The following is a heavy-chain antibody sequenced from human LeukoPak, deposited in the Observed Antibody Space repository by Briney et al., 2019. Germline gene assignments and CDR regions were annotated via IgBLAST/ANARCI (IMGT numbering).Heavy chain of an antibody. J-gene: IGHJ4*02. CDR3: AREEIVGALLGY. CDR1: GGSFSGYY. CDR2: INHSGST. D-gene: IGHD1-26*01. Sequence: PSETLSLTCAVYGGSFSGYYWSWIRQPPGKGLEWIGEINHSGSTNYNPSLKSRVTISVDTSKNQFSLKLSSVTAADTAVYYCAREEIVGALLGYWGQGTLVTVSS. V-gene: IGHV4-34*01.